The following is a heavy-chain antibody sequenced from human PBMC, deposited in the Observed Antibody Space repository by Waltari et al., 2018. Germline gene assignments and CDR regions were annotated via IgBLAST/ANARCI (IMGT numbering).Heavy chain of an antibody. V-gene: IGHV1-2*02. CDR3: ARVIYSSGWNPIDF. CDR2: INPKTGGT. CDR1: GYTFTAYY. J-gene: IGHJ4*02. D-gene: IGHD6-19*01. Sequence: QVQLVQSGAEVKKPGASVKVSCKAPGYTFTAYYMHWVRLAPGQGLEWMGWINPKTGGTRIAQKFQGRVTVTSDASITTGYMELTSLRSDDTALYYCARVIYSSGWNPIDFWGQGTLVTVSS.